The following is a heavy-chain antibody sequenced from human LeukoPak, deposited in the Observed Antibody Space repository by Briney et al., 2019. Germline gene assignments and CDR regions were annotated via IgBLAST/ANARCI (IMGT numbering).Heavy chain of an antibody. V-gene: IGHV5-51*01. Sequence: GGSLKTPFKGPGYSFASHWIGWVRQMPGKGLGGMGIIYLGDSDTRYSPPFQGQVTIPADKSVSTAYLQLSGLKASDTAMYYGAIRYRGSYNDYWGQGTLVTVSS. D-gene: IGHD1-26*01. CDR3: AIRYRGSYNDY. CDR1: GYSFASHW. J-gene: IGHJ4*02. CDR2: IYLGDSDT.